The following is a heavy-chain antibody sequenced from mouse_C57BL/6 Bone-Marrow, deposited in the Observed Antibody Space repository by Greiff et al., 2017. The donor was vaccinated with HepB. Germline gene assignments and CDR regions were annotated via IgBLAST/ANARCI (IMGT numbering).Heavy chain of an antibody. CDR3: ARPITTVVDRDWYFDV. J-gene: IGHJ1*03. CDR1: GFSLTSYG. D-gene: IGHD1-1*01. Sequence: QVQLQQSGPGLVQPSQSLSITCTVSGFSLTSYGVHWVRQSPGKGLEWLGVIWSGGSTDYNAAFISRLSISKDNSKSQVFFKMNSLQADDTAIYYCARPITTVVDRDWYFDVWGTGTTVTVSS. CDR2: IWSGGST. V-gene: IGHV2-2*01.